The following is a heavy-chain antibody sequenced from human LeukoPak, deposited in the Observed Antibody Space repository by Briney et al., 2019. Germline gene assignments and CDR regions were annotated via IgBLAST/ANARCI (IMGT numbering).Heavy chain of an antibody. D-gene: IGHD3-10*01. V-gene: IGHV3-23*01. CDR1: GFTFSSYV. J-gene: IGHJ4*02. CDR2: ISGSGGST. CDR3: ARKTYYYDSGSYGPFDY. Sequence: GGSLRLSCAASGFTFSSYVMGWVRQAPGKGLEWVSAISGSGGSTYYADSVKGRFTISRDNSKNTLYLQMNSLRAEDTAVYYCARKTYYYDSGSYGPFDYWGQGTLVTVSS.